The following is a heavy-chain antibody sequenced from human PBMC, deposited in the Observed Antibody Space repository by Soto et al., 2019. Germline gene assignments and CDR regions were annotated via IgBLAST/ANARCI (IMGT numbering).Heavy chain of an antibody. CDR1: GYTFNGYG. CDR3: ARELSVFLSVGDVFRPPDHYHFSMDV. J-gene: IGHJ6*02. V-gene: IGHV1-18*04. Sequence: QVRLVQSGAEVKKPGASVKVSCKASGYTFNGYGITWVRQAPGQGLEWMGWISVYNGDTKFAPRFQGRVTLTTEKSTYTAYMAMRSLNSDDTAVYYCARELSVFLSVGDVFRPPDHYHFSMDVWGQGTTVTVSS. D-gene: IGHD3-16*01. CDR2: ISVYNGDT.